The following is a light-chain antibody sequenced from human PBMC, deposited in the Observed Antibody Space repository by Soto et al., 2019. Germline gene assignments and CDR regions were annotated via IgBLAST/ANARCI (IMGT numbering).Light chain of an antibody. CDR2: GAS. Sequence: EIVVTQSPATLAVSPGEKATLPCRASQSFSSNLAWYQQKPGQAPRLLIYGASTRATGIPARFSGSGSGTEFTLTISSLQSEDFAVYYCQQYNNWPFTFGPGTKVDIK. CDR1: QSFSSN. V-gene: IGKV3-15*01. J-gene: IGKJ3*01. CDR3: QQYNNWPFT.